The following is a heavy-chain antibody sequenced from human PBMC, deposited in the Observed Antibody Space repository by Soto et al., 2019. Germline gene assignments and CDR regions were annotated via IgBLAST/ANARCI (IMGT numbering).Heavy chain of an antibody. CDR2: IYYSGST. J-gene: IGHJ4*02. Sequence: SETLSLTCTVSGGSISSYYWSWIRQPPGKGLEWIGYIYYSGSTNYNPSLKSRVTISVDTSKNQFSLKLSSVTAADTAVYYCASHADLWVADYWGQGTRVTVSS. V-gene: IGHV4-59*08. D-gene: IGHD2-21*01. CDR1: GGSISSYY. CDR3: ASHADLWVADY.